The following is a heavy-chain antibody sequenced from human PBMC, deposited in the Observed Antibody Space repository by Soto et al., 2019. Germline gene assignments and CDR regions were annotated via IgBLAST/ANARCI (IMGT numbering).Heavy chain of an antibody. J-gene: IGHJ4*02. D-gene: IGHD3-10*01. CDR3: ARQDYGSGSYYPRPRYFDY. V-gene: IGHV4-59*08. CDR1: GCSISSYY. Sequence: SETLSLTCTVSGCSISSYYWSWIRQPPGKGLEWIGYIYYSGSTNYNPSLKSRVTISVDTSKNQFSLKLSSVTAADTAVYYCARQDYGSGSYYPRPRYFDYWGQGTLVTVSS. CDR2: IYYSGST.